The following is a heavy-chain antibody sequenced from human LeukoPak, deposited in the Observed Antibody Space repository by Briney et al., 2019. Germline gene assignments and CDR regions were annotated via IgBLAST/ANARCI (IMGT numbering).Heavy chain of an antibody. J-gene: IGHJ6*03. CDR2: ISSSSSYI. CDR1: GFTFSSYS. D-gene: IGHD2-21*01. Sequence: GGSLRLSCAASGFTFSSYSMNWVRQAPGKGLEWVSSISSSSSYIYYADSLKRRFTISRDNAKNSLYLQMNSLRAEDTAVYYCARIAVSEGEVIYYYYYMDVWGKGTTVTVSS. V-gene: IGHV3-21*01. CDR3: ARIAVSEGEVIYYYYYMDV.